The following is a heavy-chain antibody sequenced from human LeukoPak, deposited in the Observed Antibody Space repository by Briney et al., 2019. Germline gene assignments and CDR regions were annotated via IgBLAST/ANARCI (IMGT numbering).Heavy chain of an antibody. J-gene: IGHJ4*02. V-gene: IGHV3-48*03. CDR2: ILNGGTTT. Sequence: GGSLRLSCAASRFTFSSYEMNWVRQAPGKGLEWVSYILNGGTTTYYADSVKGRFTISRDNAKNSLYLQMDSLRAEDTGVYYCARDPPDYWGQGILVTVSS. CDR1: RFTFSSYE. CDR3: ARDPPDY.